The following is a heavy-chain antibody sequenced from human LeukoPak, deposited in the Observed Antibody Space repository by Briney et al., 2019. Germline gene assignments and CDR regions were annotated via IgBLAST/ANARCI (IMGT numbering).Heavy chain of an antibody. J-gene: IGHJ4*02. D-gene: IGHD6-13*01. CDR1: GFTFSSYA. V-gene: IGHV3-23*01. Sequence: PGGSLRLSCAASGFTFSSYAMSWVRQAPGKGLEWVSAISGSGGSTYYADSAKGRFTISRDNSKNTLYLQMNSLRAEDTAVYYCAKRYSSSWELDYWGQGTLVTVSS. CDR3: AKRYSSSWELDY. CDR2: ISGSGGST.